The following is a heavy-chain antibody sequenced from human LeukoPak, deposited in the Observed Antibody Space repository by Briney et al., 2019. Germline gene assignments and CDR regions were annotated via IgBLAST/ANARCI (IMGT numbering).Heavy chain of an antibody. CDR1: GFTFSSYE. J-gene: IGHJ4*02. Sequence: GGSLRLSCAASGFTFSSYEVNWVRQAPGKGLEWVSYISSSGSTIYYADSVKGRFTISRDNSKGTVYLQMNSLRPEDTAVYYCAKDDAWLQFGDWGRGTLVTVSS. V-gene: IGHV3-48*03. CDR2: ISSSGSTI. CDR3: AKDDAWLQFGD. D-gene: IGHD5-24*01.